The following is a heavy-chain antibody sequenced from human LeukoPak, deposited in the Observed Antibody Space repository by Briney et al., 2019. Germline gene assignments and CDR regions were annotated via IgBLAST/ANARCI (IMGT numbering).Heavy chain of an antibody. D-gene: IGHD5-18*01. CDR3: AKDRGLRWPFDY. CDR2: ISWNSGRI. CDR1: GFTFDDYA. Sequence: GRSLRLSCAASGFTFDDYAMHWVRQAPGKGLEWVSGISWNSGRIGYAGSVKGRFTISRENDKNSLYLQMNSLRAEDTALYYCAKDRGLRWPFDYWGQGTLVTVSS. V-gene: IGHV3-9*01. J-gene: IGHJ4*02.